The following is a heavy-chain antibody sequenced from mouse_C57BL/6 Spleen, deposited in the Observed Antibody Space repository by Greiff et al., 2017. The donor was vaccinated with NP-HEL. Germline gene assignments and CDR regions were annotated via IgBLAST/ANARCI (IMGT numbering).Heavy chain of an antibody. V-gene: IGHV5-6*01. D-gene: IGHD1-1*01. Sequence: EVQLQESGGDLVKPGGSLKLSCAASGFTFSSYGMSWVRQTPDKRLEWVATISSGGSYTYYPDSVKGRFTISRDNAKNTLYLQMSSLKSEDTAMYYCARQHYYGSSLYYFDYWGQGTTLTVSS. J-gene: IGHJ2*01. CDR2: ISSGGSYT. CDR1: GFTFSSYG. CDR3: ARQHYYGSSLYYFDY.